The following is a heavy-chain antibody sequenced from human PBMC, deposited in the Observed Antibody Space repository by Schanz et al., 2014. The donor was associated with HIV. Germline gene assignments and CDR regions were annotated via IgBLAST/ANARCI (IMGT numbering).Heavy chain of an antibody. V-gene: IGHV1-18*04. J-gene: IGHJ4*02. D-gene: IGHD2-15*01. CDR2: ISPYNGYT. Sequence: QVQLVQSGAEVKKPGASVKVSCKASGYTFTDYYMHWVRQAPGQGLEWMGWISPYNGYTDYAQKLQGRVTLTTDTSTTTAYMELRSLTSDDTAVYYCARAYCSGGSCHDYWGQGTLVTVSS. CDR1: GYTFTDYY. CDR3: ARAYCSGGSCHDY.